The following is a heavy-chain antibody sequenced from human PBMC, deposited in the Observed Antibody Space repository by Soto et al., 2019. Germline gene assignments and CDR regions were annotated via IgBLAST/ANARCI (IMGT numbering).Heavy chain of an antibody. CDR3: ARLSYDILTGPDF. Sequence: PSETLSLTCTVSGGSISSYYWSWIRQPPGKGLEWIGYIYYSGSTNYNPSLKSRVTISVDTSKNQFSLKLSSVTAADTAVYYCARLSYDILTGPDFWGKGSLVTVYS. CDR2: IYYSGST. CDR1: GGSISSYY. J-gene: IGHJ4*02. V-gene: IGHV4-59*08. D-gene: IGHD3-9*01.